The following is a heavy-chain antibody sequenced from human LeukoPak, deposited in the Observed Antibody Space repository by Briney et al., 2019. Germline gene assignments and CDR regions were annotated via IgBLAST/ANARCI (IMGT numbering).Heavy chain of an antibody. CDR1: GFTFNSYW. CDR2: INTDGNSI. CDR3: ARDPTRIIMIDY. Sequence: GGSLRLSCAASGFTFNSYWMHWVRQAPGKGLVWVARINTDGNSISYADSVKGRFTISRDNAKNTLYLQMNSLRATDTAVYYCARDPTRIIMIDYWGQGTLVTVSP. V-gene: IGHV3-74*01. J-gene: IGHJ4*02. D-gene: IGHD3-22*01.